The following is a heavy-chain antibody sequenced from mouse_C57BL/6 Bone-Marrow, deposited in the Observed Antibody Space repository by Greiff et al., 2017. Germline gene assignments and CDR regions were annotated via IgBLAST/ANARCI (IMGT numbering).Heavy chain of an antibody. V-gene: IGHV5-6*01. J-gene: IGHJ2*01. CDR3: ARTERGNHFDY. CDR2: ISSGGSYT. CDR1: GFTFSSTG. Sequence: EVKVVESGGDLVKPGGSLKLSCAASGFTFSSTGMSWVRQTPDQRLEWVATISSGGSYTYYPDNVQGRFTISRDNAKNTQYLQMRCLESENTARDYGARTERGNHFDYWGQGTTLTVSS.